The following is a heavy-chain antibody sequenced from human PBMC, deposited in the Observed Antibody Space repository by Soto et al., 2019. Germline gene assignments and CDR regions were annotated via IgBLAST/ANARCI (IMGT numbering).Heavy chain of an antibody. CDR3: ATHLEQGSPRKNWFDP. V-gene: IGHV3-21*01. CDR1: GFTFSSYS. CDR2: ISSSSSYI. Sequence: GGSLRLSCAASGFTFSSYSMNWVRQAPGKGLEWVSSISSSSSYIYYADSVKGRFTISRDNAKNSLYLQMNSLRAEDTAVYYCATHLEQGSPRKNWFDPWGQGTLVTVSS. J-gene: IGHJ5*02. D-gene: IGHD6-13*01.